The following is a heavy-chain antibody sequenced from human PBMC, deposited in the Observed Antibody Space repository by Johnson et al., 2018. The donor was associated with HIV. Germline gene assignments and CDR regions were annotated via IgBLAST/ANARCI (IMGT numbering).Heavy chain of an antibody. CDR1: GFTFDDYA. V-gene: IGHV3-9*01. Sequence: VQLVESGGGLVQAGRSLRLSCAASGFTFDDYAMHWVRQAPGKGLEWVSGISWNSGSIGYADSVKGRFTISRDNAKNSLYLQMNSLRAEDTALYYCAREMNAGNDAFDIWGQGTMVTVSS. CDR2: ISWNSGSI. J-gene: IGHJ3*02. CDR3: AREMNAGNDAFDI.